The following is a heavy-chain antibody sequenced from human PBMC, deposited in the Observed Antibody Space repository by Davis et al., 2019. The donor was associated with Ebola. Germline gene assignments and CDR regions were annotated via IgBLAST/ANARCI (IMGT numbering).Heavy chain of an antibody. CDR2: T. D-gene: IGHD4-17*01. V-gene: IGHV5-51*01. J-gene: IGHJ4*02. CDR3: ARQTTVTTDFDY. Sequence: TRYSPSFQGQVTISADRCISTAYLQWSSLKASDTAMYYCARQTTVTTDFDYWGQGTLVTVSS.